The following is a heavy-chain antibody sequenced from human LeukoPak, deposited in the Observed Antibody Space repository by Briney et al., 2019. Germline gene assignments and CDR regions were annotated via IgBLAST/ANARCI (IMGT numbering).Heavy chain of an antibody. CDR2: ISAYNGNT. CDR1: VYTLTIYG. Sequence: ASVRVSHKASVYTLTIYGISWVRRAPGQGGEGVGGISAYNGNTNYAQKLQGRVTMTTDTSTTTASTQLTSLRSDDTALYYCARAYCRSSSRYLPFDYWGQGTLFTVSS. CDR3: ARAYCRSSSRYLPFDY. V-gene: IGHV1-18*01. D-gene: IGHD2-2*01. J-gene: IGHJ4*02.